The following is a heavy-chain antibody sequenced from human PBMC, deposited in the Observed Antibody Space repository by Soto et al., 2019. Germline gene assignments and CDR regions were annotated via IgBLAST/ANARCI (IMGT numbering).Heavy chain of an antibody. V-gene: IGHV4-31*03. CDR3: GADYGDYPAPLAY. CDR1: GDSISSGGYF. Sequence: QVQLQESGPGLVKPSQTLSLTCTVSGDSISSGGYFWSWIRQHPGKGLELIGYIYYSGNTYYNPSLKSRVFMSVDTSKNRFSLKLSSVTAADTAVYYCGADYGDYPAPLAYWGQGTLVTVSS. J-gene: IGHJ4*02. CDR2: IYYSGNT. D-gene: IGHD4-17*01.